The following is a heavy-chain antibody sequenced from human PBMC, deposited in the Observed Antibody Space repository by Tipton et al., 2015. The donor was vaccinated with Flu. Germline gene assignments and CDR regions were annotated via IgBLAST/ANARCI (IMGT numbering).Heavy chain of an antibody. J-gene: IGHJ6*02. CDR1: GYSISSDYY. D-gene: IGHD1-14*01. CDR3: ASGRTQNLDFTYCAMDV. Sequence: TLSLTCGVFGYSISSDYYWGWIRQPPGKGLEWIGSLYHSGSTYYNPSLKSRVTISVDTSKNQFSLRLTSVTAADTAVYYCASGRTQNLDFTYCAMDVWGQGTTVTVSS. CDR2: LYHSGST. V-gene: IGHV4-38-2*01.